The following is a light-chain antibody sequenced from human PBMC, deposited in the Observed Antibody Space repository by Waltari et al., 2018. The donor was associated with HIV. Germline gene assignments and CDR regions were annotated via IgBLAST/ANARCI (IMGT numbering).Light chain of an antibody. V-gene: IGLV3-10*01. J-gene: IGLJ3*02. CDR3: YSTDSSGNHRV. CDR1: ALQKKY. CDR2: EDS. Sequence: SYELTQPPSVSVSPGQTARITCSGDALQKKYAYWYQQKSGQAPVLVIYEDSKRPSGIPERFSGSSSWTMATLTISGAQVDDEADYYCYSTDSSGNHRVFGGGTKLTVL.